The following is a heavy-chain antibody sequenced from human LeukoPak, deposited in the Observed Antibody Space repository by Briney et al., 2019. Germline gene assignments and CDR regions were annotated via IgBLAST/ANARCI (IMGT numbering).Heavy chain of an antibody. Sequence: ASVKVSCKASGYSFTSYGISWVRQPPGQGLEWVGWISGYNGNTNYAQKLQGRVTMTTDTSTSTAYMELRSLRSDDTAVYYCASGREGYNPSDYWGQGTLVTVSS. CDR2: ISGYNGNT. CDR3: ASGREGYNPSDY. D-gene: IGHD5-24*01. V-gene: IGHV1-18*01. J-gene: IGHJ4*02. CDR1: GYSFTSYG.